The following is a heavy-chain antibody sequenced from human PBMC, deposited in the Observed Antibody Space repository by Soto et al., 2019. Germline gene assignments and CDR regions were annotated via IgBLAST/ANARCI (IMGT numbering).Heavy chain of an antibody. Sequence: GGSLRLSWAAAGFTFSSDAMSWVRQAPGKGLEWVSGISGSGDSTYYAASVKGRFTISRDNSKNTLYLQMNSLRAEDTAVYYCTKGVPGIAVAGTGYFQQWGQGTLVTVSS. J-gene: IGHJ1*01. V-gene: IGHV3-23*01. D-gene: IGHD6-19*01. CDR2: ISGSGDST. CDR3: TKGVPGIAVAGTGYFQQ. CDR1: GFTFSSDA.